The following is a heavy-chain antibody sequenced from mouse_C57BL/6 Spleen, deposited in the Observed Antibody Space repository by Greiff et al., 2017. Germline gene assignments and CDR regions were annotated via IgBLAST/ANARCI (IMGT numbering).Heavy chain of an antibody. J-gene: IGHJ3*01. V-gene: IGHV3-1*01. CDR3: ASGHSNYVGFAY. Sequence: EVQLQQSGPGMVKPSQSLSLTCTVTGYSITSGYDWHWIRHFPGNKLEWMGYISYSGSTNYNPSLKSRISITQDTSKNHFFLKLNSVTTEDTATYYCASGHSNYVGFAYWGQGTLVTVSA. D-gene: IGHD2-5*01. CDR2: ISYSGST. CDR1: GYSITSGYD.